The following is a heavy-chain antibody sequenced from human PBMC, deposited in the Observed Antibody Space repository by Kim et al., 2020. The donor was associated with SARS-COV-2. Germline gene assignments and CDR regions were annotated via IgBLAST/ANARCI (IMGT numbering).Heavy chain of an antibody. J-gene: IGHJ6*02. CDR1: GFTFDDYA. V-gene: IGHV3-9*01. CDR3: AKDVXAXYYYDGXDV. CDR2: ISWNSGSI. Sequence: GGSLRLSCAASGFTFDDYAMHWVRQAPGKGLEWVSGISWNSGSIGYADSVKGRFTISRDNAKNSLYLQMNSLRAEDTALYYCAKDVXAXYYYDGXDVWGQGTAVXVSS.